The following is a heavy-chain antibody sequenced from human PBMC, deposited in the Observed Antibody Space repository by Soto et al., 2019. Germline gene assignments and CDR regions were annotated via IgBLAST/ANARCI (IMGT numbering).Heavy chain of an antibody. D-gene: IGHD4-17*01. Sequence: QITLKESGPPLVKPTQTLTLTCSFSGFSLSTSGVGVGWIRQPPGKALEWLALTYWDDDKRYSPSLKSRLTITKDTSKNQVVLTMTNMDPVDTATYFCTHIRTTVTTQWGQGILVTVSS. CDR3: THIRTTVTTQ. J-gene: IGHJ4*02. CDR2: TYWDDDK. V-gene: IGHV2-5*02. CDR1: GFSLSTSGVG.